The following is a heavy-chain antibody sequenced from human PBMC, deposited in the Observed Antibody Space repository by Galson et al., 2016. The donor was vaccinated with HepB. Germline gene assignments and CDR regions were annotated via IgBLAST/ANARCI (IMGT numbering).Heavy chain of an antibody. D-gene: IGHD2-2*02. V-gene: IGHV3-48*02. CDR2: IGSTSSSI. CDR3: ARNKAALRYYYGVDV. CDR1: GFTFSTYG. Sequence: SLRLSCAASGFTFSTYGMNWVRQAPGKGLEWVSYIGSTSSSIYYADSVKGRFTISRDNAKNSLYLQMNSLRDEDTAVYFCARNKAALRYYYGVDVWGQGTTVTVSS. J-gene: IGHJ6*02.